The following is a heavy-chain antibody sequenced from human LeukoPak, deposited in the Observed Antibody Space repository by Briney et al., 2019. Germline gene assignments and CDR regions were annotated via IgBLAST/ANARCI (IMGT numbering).Heavy chain of an antibody. CDR1: GFTFSSYE. D-gene: IGHD5-18*01. CDR2: ISSSGGTI. Sequence: GGSLRLSCAASGFTFSSYEMNWVRQAPGKGLEWVSYISSSGGTIYYADSVKGRFTISRDNAKNSLYLQMNSLRAEDTAVYYCARVTWDTALLTGAFDIWGQGTMVTIAS. CDR3: ARVTWDTALLTGAFDI. V-gene: IGHV3-48*03. J-gene: IGHJ3*02.